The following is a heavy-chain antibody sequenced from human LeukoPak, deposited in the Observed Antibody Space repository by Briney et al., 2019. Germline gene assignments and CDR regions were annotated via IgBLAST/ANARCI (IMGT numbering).Heavy chain of an antibody. D-gene: IGHD3-22*01. J-gene: IGHJ5*02. CDR1: GYTFTSYE. V-gene: IGHV1-8*01. CDR2: MSPNSGNT. CDR3: ARNQRAIYDSSGYWSNWFDP. Sequence: ASVKVSCKASGYTFTSYEINWVRQATGQGLEWMGWMSPNSGNTGYAQKFQGRVTMTRDTSISTAYMELGSLTSEDTAVYYCARNQRAIYDSSGYWSNWFDPCGQGTLVTVSS.